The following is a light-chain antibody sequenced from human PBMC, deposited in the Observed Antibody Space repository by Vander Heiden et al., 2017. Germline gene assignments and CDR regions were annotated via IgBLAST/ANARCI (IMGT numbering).Light chain of an antibody. CDR1: QSVLQTSNNKNY. Sequence: DIVVTQSPDSLAVSLGERPTINCKASQSVLQTSNNKNYLAWYQQKPGQSPRLLIYWASARKSGVPDRFSGSGSGTDFTLTISSLQAEDVAVYYCQQYYTTPPMYTFGQGTKLEI. V-gene: IGKV4-1*01. CDR2: WAS. CDR3: QQYYTTPPMYT. J-gene: IGKJ2*01.